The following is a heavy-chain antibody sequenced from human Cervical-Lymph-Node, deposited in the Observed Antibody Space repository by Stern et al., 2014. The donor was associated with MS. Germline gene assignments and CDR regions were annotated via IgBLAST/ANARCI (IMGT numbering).Heavy chain of an antibody. Sequence: QVTLRESGPTLVKPTQTLTLTCTFSGLPLNMTGVGVNWLRQPPGKALEWLALVFWDDDKHYSPSLKNRLTITKDTSKNQVVLTMTNMAPVDTGTYYCAHDLGYWGQGTLVTVSS. CDR1: GLPLNMTGVG. J-gene: IGHJ4*02. V-gene: IGHV2-5*02. CDR2: VFWDDDK. CDR3: AHDLGY.